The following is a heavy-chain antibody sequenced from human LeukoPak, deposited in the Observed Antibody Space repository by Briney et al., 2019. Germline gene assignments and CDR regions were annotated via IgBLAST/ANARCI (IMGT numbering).Heavy chain of an antibody. Sequence: GGSLRLSCAASGFTFSSYSMNWVRQAPGKGLEWVSSISSSSSYIYYADSVKGRFTISRDNAKNSLYLQMNSLRAEDTAVYYCARDGAYYCSSTSCYCDYWGQGTLVTVSS. D-gene: IGHD2-2*01. CDR2: ISSSSSYI. V-gene: IGHV3-21*01. J-gene: IGHJ4*02. CDR3: ARDGAYYCSSTSCYCDY. CDR1: GFTFSSYS.